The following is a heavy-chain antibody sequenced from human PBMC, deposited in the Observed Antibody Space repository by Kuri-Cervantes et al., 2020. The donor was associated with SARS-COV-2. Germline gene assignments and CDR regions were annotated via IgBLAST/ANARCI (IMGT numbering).Heavy chain of an antibody. V-gene: IGHV1-2*02. CDR2: INPNSGGT. CDR3: ARGTYSSSFVSNWYFDL. J-gene: IGHJ2*01. D-gene: IGHD6-13*01. CDR1: GYTFTGYY. Sequence: ASVKVSCKASGYTFTGYYMHWVRQAPGQGLEWMGWINPNSGGTNYAQKFQGRVTMTRDTSISTAYMELSRLRSDDAAVYYCARGTYSSSFVSNWYFDLWGRGTLVTVYS.